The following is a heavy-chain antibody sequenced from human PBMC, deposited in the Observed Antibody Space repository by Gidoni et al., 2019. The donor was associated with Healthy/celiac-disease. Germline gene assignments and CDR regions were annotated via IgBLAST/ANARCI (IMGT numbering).Heavy chain of an antibody. CDR1: GYTFTGDY. D-gene: IGHD3-16*01. CDR3: ARDGGTRGGMDV. J-gene: IGHJ6*02. Sequence: QVQLVQSGAEVKKPGSSVTVSCKASGYTFTGDYMHWVRQAPGQALEWMGWINPNSGGTNYAKKFQGRGTMTRETSISTAYMELSRLRSDETDGYYCARDGGTRGGMDVWGQGTTVTVSS. V-gene: IGHV1-2*02. CDR2: INPNSGGT.